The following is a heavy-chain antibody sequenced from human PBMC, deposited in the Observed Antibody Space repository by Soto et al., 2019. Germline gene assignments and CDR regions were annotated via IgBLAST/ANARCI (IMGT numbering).Heavy chain of an antibody. J-gene: IGHJ3*02. Sequence: GSLRLSCVGSGFTFSSYSMNWVRQAPGKGLEWVSSISGDSGAIYHADSVKGRFTSSRDNSENTLFLQMNSLRAEDTAVYYCAKVVVVAATRDAFDIWGQGTMVTVSS. D-gene: IGHD2-15*01. CDR3: AKVVVVAATRDAFDI. CDR1: GFTFSSYS. CDR2: ISGDSGAI. V-gene: IGHV3-23*01.